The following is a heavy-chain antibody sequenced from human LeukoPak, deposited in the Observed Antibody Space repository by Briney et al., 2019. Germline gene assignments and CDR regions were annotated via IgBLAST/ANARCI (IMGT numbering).Heavy chain of an antibody. J-gene: IGHJ4*02. V-gene: IGHV3-30-3*01. CDR3: ARAGSIQLWTHFGY. CDR2: ISYDGSNK. CDR1: GFTFSSYA. Sequence: GGSLRLSCAASGFTFSSYAMHWVRQAPGKGLEWVAVISYDGSNKYYADSVKGRFTISRDNSKNTLYLQMNSLRAEDTAVYYCARAGSIQLWTHFGYWGQGTLVTVSS. D-gene: IGHD5-18*01.